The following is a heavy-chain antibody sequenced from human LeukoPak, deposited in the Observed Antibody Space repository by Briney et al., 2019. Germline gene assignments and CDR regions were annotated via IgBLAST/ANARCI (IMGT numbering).Heavy chain of an antibody. CDR3: AREDVRELGVGYGMDV. CDR2: IIPILGIA. J-gene: IGHJ6*02. Sequence: SVKVSCKATGGTFSSYAISWVRQAPGQGLEWMGRIIPILGIANYAQKFQGRVTITADKSTSTAYMELSSLRSEDTAVYYCAREDVRELGVGYGMDVWGQGTTVTVSS. D-gene: IGHD1-26*01. CDR1: GGTFSSYA. V-gene: IGHV1-69*04.